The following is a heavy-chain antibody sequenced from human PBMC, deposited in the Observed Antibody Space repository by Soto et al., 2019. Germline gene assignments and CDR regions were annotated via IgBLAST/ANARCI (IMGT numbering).Heavy chain of an antibody. V-gene: IGHV4-39*01. CDR3: ARGLREIAAAGTHWFDH. CDR2: IYYSGST. CDR1: GGSMSSSSYY. D-gene: IGHD6-13*01. J-gene: IGHJ5*02. Sequence: XETLPLTCTVSGGSMSSSSYYWGWIRQPPGKGLEWIGSIYYSGSTYYNPSLKSRVTISVDTSKNQFSLKLSSVTAADTAVYYCARGLREIAAAGTHWFDHWGQGTLVTVSS.